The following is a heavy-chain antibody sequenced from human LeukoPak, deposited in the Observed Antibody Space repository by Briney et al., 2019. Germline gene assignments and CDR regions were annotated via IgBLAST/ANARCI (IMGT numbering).Heavy chain of an antibody. J-gene: IGHJ5*02. D-gene: IGHD3-9*01. CDR2: IYYSGST. V-gene: IGHV4-59*11. CDR3: ARGLYDILTGYYNWFDP. CDR1: GGSISSHY. Sequence: SETLSLTCTVSGGSISSHYWSWIRQPPGKGLEWLGYIYYSGSTNYNPSLKSRVTISVDTSKNQFSLKLSSVTAADTAVYYCARGLYDILTGYYNWFDPWGQGTLVTVSS.